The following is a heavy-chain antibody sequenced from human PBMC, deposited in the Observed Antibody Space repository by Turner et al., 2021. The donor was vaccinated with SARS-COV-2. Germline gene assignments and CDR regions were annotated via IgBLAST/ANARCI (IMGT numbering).Heavy chain of an antibody. Sequence: QLQLQESGPGLVKPSETLSLTCTVSGGSISSSSYYWGWIRQPPGKGLEWIGSISYTGRTFYTPSLKSRVTLSMDTSKNHFSLKVTSVTAADTAVYYCARQGGVDYWGQGTLVTVSS. V-gene: IGHV4-39*01. CDR2: ISYTGRT. CDR3: ARQGGVDY. CDR1: GGSISSSSYY. J-gene: IGHJ4*02.